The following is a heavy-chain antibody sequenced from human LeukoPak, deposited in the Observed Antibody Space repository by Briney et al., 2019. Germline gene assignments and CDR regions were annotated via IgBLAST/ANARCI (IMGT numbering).Heavy chain of an antibody. D-gene: IGHD6-19*01. CDR3: ARDRIAVAGRKYYYYMDV. CDR1: GGTFSSYA. Sequence: GASVKVSCKASGGTFSSYAISWVRQAPGQGLEWMGGITPSLGTANYAQKFKGRVTITADKSTSTAYMELSSLRSEDTAVYYCARDRIAVAGRKYYYYMDVWGKGTTVTVSS. J-gene: IGHJ6*03. V-gene: IGHV1-69*06. CDR2: ITPSLGTA.